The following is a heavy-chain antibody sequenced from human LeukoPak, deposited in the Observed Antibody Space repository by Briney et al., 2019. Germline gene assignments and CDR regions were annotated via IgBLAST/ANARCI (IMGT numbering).Heavy chain of an antibody. CDR1: GGSFSGYY. J-gene: IGHJ5*02. CDR3: ASRGAFTIFGVVNGRNWFDP. D-gene: IGHD3-3*01. CDR2: INHSGST. Sequence: PSETLSLTCAVYGGSFSGYYWSWIRQPPGKGLEWIGEINHSGSTNYNPSLKSRVSISVDTSKNQFSLKLSSVTAADTAVYYCASRGAFTIFGVVNGRNWFDPWGQGTLVTVSS. V-gene: IGHV4-34*01.